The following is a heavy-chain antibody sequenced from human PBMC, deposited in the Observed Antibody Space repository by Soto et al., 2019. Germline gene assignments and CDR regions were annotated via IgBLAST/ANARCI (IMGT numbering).Heavy chain of an antibody. V-gene: IGHV3-64*01. J-gene: IGHJ5*02. CDR2: ISSNGGST. CDR3: ARDYSVSGSYAPWFDP. CDR1: GFTFSSYA. Sequence: GGSLRLSWAASGFTFSSYAMHWVRQAPGKGLEYVSAISSNGGSTYYANSVKGRFTISRDNSKNTVYLQMNSLRAEDTAVYFCARDYSVSGSYAPWFDPRGQGTLVTVSS. D-gene: IGHD3-16*01.